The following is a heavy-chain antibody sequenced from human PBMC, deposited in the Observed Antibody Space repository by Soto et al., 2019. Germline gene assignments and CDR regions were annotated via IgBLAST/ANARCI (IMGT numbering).Heavy chain of an antibody. CDR1: GFSFSDYF. CDR3: VRDLDGSVSYYTDF. D-gene: IGHD3-10*01. J-gene: IGHJ4*02. Sequence: KVSRKASGFSFSDYFMHWVRPAPGQGLEWMGWISAHNGNTKYAQKFQGRVTMTTDTSTSTAHMEMRSPSSDGTAGYYCVRDLDGSVSYYTDFWGPGALVNVSS. CDR2: ISAHNGNT. V-gene: IGHV1-18*04.